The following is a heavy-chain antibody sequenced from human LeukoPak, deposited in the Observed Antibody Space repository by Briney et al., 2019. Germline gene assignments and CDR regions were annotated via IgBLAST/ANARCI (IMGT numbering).Heavy chain of an antibody. CDR3: ASRYYDSSGYYPDAFDI. CDR2: IYSGGST. J-gene: IGHJ3*02. CDR1: GFTFSSYH. V-gene: IGHV3-53*01. D-gene: IGHD3-22*01. Sequence: GGSLRLSCAASGFTFSSYHMNWVRQAPGKGLEWVSVIYSGGSTYYADSVKGRFTISRDNSKNTLYLQMNSLRAEDTAVYYCASRYYDSSGYYPDAFDIWGQGTMVTVSS.